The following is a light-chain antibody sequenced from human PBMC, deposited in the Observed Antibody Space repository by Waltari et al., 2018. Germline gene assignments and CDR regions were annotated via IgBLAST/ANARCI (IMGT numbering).Light chain of an antibody. V-gene: IGKV3-20*01. CDR1: QSVSSSY. J-gene: IGKJ5*01. CDR2: GAS. CDR3: QQYGSSRT. Sequence: EIVLTQSPGTLSLSPGERATLSCRASQSVSSSYLAWYQQKPGQAPRPRIYGASSRATGIPDRFSGSGSGTDFTLTISRLEPEDFAVYYCQQYGSSRTFGQGTRLEIK.